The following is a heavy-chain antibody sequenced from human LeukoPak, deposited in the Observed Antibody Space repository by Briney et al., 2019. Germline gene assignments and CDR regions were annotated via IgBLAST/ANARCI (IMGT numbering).Heavy chain of an antibody. V-gene: IGHV3-48*01. CDR1: GFTFSTYS. CDR3: VRELSGFDY. CDR2: ISSSSSAI. D-gene: IGHD3-10*01. J-gene: IGHJ4*02. Sequence: PGGSPRLSCAASGFTFSTYSMNWVRQAPGKGLEWVSYISSSSSAIYYADSVKGRVTISRDNAKNSLYLQMNGLRAEDTAVYYCVRELSGFDYWGQGTLVTVSS.